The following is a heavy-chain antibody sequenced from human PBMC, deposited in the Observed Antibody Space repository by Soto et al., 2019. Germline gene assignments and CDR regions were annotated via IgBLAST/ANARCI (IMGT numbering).Heavy chain of an antibody. V-gene: IGHV5-10-1*01. CDR1: GDSFTGYW. D-gene: IGHD4-17*01. J-gene: IGHJ6*02. CDR3: ASSDYGEAGGSMDV. Sequence: VESLKISCKGSGDSFTGYWISWVRQMPGKGLEWMGRIDPSDSYTNYSPSFQGHVTISADKSISTAYLQWSSLKASDTAMYYCASSDYGEAGGSMDVWGQGTTVTVSS. CDR2: IDPSDSYT.